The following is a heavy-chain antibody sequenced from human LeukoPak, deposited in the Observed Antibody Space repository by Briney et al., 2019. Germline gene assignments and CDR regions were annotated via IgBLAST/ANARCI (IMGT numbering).Heavy chain of an antibody. CDR3: ARHSKGQTRYYLFDY. V-gene: IGHV5-10-1*01. CDR1: GYSFTNYW. CDR2: IDPSDSYT. D-gene: IGHD3-9*01. Sequence: GESLNIACKSSGYSFTNYWINWVRQLPGKGLEWMGRIDPSDSYTNYSPSFQGHVTISADKSISTAYLQWSSLKASDTAMYYCARHSKGQTRYYLFDYWGQGALVTVSS. J-gene: IGHJ4*02.